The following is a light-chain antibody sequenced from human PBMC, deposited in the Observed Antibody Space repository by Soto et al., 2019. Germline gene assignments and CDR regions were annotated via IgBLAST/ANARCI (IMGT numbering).Light chain of an antibody. V-gene: IGKV3-15*01. J-gene: IGKJ1*01. CDR2: RAS. CDR3: QQYGSSGT. Sequence: EIVMTQSPATLSVSPGERATLSCRASQSISSNLAWYQQKLGQAPRLLIYRASTRATGIPARLSGSGSGTDFTLTISRLEPEDFAVYYCQQYGSSGTFGQGTKVDI. CDR1: QSISSN.